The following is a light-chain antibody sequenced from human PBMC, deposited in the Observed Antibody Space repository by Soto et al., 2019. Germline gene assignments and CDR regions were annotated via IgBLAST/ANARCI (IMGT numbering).Light chain of an antibody. CDR3: QQRGDWPPIT. CDR1: QSVSTF. V-gene: IGKV3-11*01. Sequence: EILLTQYPGTLSLSPGEIAILACIASQSVSTFLAWFQQKPGQPPRLLIYNASNRTTGIPARFSGSGSGTDFTLTISSLEPEDFAVYYCQQRGDWPPITFGQGTRLEI. CDR2: NAS. J-gene: IGKJ5*01.